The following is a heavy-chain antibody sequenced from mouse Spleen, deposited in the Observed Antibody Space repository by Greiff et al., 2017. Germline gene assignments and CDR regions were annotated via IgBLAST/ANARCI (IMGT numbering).Heavy chain of an antibody. J-gene: IGHJ4*01. CDR1: GYTFTDYN. V-gene: IGHV1-18*01. CDR2: INPNNGGT. D-gene: IGHD2-1*01. Sequence: EVQLQQSGPELVKPGASVKIPCKASGYTFTDYNMDWVKQSHGKSLEWIGDINPNNGGTIYNQKFKGKATLTVDKSSSTAYMELRSLTSEDTAVYYCAIYYGNPYAMDYWGQGTSVTVSS. CDR3: AIYYGNPYAMDY.